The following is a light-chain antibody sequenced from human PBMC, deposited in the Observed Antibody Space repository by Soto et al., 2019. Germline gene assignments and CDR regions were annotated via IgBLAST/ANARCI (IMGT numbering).Light chain of an antibody. CDR2: AAS. V-gene: IGKV3-20*01. J-gene: IGKJ4*01. CDR3: QYYGSSPLT. Sequence: EIVLTQSPGTLSLSPGERATLSCRASQSFSSNSLGWYQQKPGQAPRLLIYAASIRATGIPDRFSGSGSGTDFTLTISRLEPEDFAIYYCQYYGSSPLTFGGGTKVEI. CDR1: QSFSSNS.